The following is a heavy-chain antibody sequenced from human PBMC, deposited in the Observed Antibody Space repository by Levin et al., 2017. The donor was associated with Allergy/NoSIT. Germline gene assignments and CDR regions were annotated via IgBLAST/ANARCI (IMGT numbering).Heavy chain of an antibody. V-gene: IGHV4-59*08. Sequence: SETLSLTCTVSGVSVSTYYWTWIRQSPGKGLEWIGSAYNSGSTTYNPSLKSRITISMDTSKNHLSLQVTSMTAADTAVYHCAGAKQWLAYDVWGQGTLVTVSS. D-gene: IGHD6-19*01. CDR1: GVSVSTYY. CDR2: AYNSGST. J-gene: IGHJ3*01. CDR3: AGAKQWLAYDV.